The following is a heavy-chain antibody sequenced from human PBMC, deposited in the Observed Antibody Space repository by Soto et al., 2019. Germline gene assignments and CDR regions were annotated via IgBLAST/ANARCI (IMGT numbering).Heavy chain of an antibody. V-gene: IGHV3-48*01. CDR3: ARDYYGSGPDY. CDR1: GFTFSSYS. D-gene: IGHD3-10*01. J-gene: IGHJ4*02. Sequence: EVQLVESGGGLVQPGGSLRLSCAASGFTFSSYSMNWVRQAPGKGLEWVSYISSSSSTIYYADSVKGRFTISRDNAKNSLYLQMNSLRAEDTAVYYCARDYYGSGPDYWGQGTLVTVSS. CDR2: ISSSSSTI.